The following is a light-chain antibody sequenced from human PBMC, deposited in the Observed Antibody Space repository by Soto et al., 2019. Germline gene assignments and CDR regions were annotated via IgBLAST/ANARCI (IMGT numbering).Light chain of an antibody. CDR2: TDY. Sequence: QSVLTQPPSVSGTPGQRVTISCSGGSSNIGTYTVNWYQQLPETAPKLLIYTDYQRPSGVPDRFSGSKSGTSASLAISGLQSEDEADYYCSSYSGSNNFVFGTGTKVTVL. CDR3: SSYSGSNNFV. CDR1: SSNIGTYT. V-gene: IGLV1-44*01. J-gene: IGLJ1*01.